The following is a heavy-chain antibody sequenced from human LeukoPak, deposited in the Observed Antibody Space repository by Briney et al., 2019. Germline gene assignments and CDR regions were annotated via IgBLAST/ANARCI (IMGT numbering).Heavy chain of an antibody. CDR2: IYYSGST. CDR3: ALARINHASGSHPYYFDY. D-gene: IGHD3-10*01. Sequence: SETLSLTCTVSGGSISSYYWSWIRQPPGKGLDRIGYIYYSGSTNYTPSLKSRVTISVDTSKNQFSLKLASVTAADTAVYYCALARINHASGSHPYYFDYWGQGTLVTVSS. J-gene: IGHJ4*02. CDR1: GGSISSYY. V-gene: IGHV4-59*08.